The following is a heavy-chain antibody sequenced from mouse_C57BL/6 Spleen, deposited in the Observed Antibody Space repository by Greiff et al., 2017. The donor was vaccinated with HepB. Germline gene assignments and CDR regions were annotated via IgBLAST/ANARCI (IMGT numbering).Heavy chain of an antibody. D-gene: IGHD2-2*01. V-gene: IGHV1-22*01. J-gene: IGHJ3*01. CDR1: GYTFTDYN. Sequence: EVQLQQSGPELVKPGASVKMSCKASGYTFTDYNMHWVKQSNGKSLEWIGYINPNNGGTSYNQKFKGKATLTVNKSSSTAYMELRSLTSEDSAVYYCARDYGYSAWFAYWGQGTLVTVSA. CDR2: INPNNGGT. CDR3: ARDYGYSAWFAY.